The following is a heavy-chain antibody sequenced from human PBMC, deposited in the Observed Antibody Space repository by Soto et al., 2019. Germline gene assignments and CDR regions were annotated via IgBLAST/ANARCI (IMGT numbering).Heavy chain of an antibody. CDR1: GFTLRSHR. V-gene: IGHV3-74*01. CDR3: ATVFDL. CDR2: IDTDGGGT. J-gene: IGHJ5*02. Sequence: EVQLVESGGGLVQPGGSLRVSCAASGFTLRSHRIHWVRQVPGKGLEWVSRIDTDGGGTSYADSVKGRFTICTDNAKNTVNLQMNGLRGADTAVFYCATVFDLWGQGTLVTVSS.